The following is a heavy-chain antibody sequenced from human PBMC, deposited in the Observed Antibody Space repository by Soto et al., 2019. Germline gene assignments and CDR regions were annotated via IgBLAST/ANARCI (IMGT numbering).Heavy chain of an antibody. CDR2: IYYSGST. J-gene: IGHJ6*02. Sequence: PSETLSLTCTVSGGSISSYYWSWIRQPPGKGLEWIGYIYYSGSTNYNPSLKSRVTISVDTSKNQFSLKLSSVTAADTAVYYCAREDVEAAAGKSYYYYGMDVWGQGTTVTVSS. CDR3: AREDVEAAAGKSYYYYGMDV. D-gene: IGHD6-13*01. V-gene: IGHV4-59*01. CDR1: GGSISSYY.